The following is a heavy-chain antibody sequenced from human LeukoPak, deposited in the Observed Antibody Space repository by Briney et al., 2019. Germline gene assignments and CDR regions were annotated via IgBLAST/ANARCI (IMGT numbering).Heavy chain of an antibody. CDR3: ARSNGNFDAFDI. D-gene: IGHD1-7*01. V-gene: IGHV4-38-2*02. CDR2: MYHSGSS. J-gene: IGHJ3*02. Sequence: SETLSLTRSVSGYSITSGYYWGWIRQPPGKGLEWIATMYHSGSSYYNPSLKGRVTISRDTSKNQLSLKLSSVTAADTALYYCARSNGNFDAFDIWGQGTMVTVSS. CDR1: GYSITSGYY.